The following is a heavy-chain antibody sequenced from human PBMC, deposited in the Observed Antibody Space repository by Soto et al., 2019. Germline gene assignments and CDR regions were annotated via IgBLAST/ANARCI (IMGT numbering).Heavy chain of an antibody. J-gene: IGHJ3*02. V-gene: IGHV3-30*03. Sequence: GGSLRLSCAASGFTFSSYGMHWVRQAPGKGLEWVAVISYDGSNKYYADSVKGRFTISRDNSKNSLYLQMNSLRAEDTAVYYCARGSSGWYHAFDIWGQGTMVTVSS. D-gene: IGHD6-19*01. CDR1: GFTFSSYG. CDR2: ISYDGSNK. CDR3: ARGSSGWYHAFDI.